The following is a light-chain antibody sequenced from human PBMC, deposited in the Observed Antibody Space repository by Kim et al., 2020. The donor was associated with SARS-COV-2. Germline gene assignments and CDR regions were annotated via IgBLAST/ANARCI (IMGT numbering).Light chain of an antibody. CDR3: KQYGSPSLT. CDR2: GAS. Sequence: PGERATLSCRASQSVSSSCLAWFQQKPGQSPRLLIYGASSRAAGIPDRFSGSGSGTDFTLTISRLEPEDFAVYSCKQYGSPSLTFGGGTKLEI. J-gene: IGKJ4*01. V-gene: IGKV3-20*01. CDR1: QSVSSSC.